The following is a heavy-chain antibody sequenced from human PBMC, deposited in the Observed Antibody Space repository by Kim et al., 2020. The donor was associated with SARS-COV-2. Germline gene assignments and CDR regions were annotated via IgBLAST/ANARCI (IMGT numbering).Heavy chain of an antibody. J-gene: IGHJ4*02. CDR3: ARDMIEVWLSFDY. Sequence: DYAVSVKSRITINPATSKNQFSLQLNSVTPEDTAVYYCARDMIEVWLSFDYWGQGTLVTVSS. D-gene: IGHD3-22*01. V-gene: IGHV6-1*01.